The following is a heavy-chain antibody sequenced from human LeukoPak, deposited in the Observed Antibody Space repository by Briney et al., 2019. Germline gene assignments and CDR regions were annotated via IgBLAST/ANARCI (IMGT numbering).Heavy chain of an antibody. V-gene: IGHV7-4-1*02. CDR1: GYTFTSYA. D-gene: IGHD3-10*01. J-gene: IGHJ6*02. CDR3: AREMDVGFGELFSVWYYYGMDV. CDR2: INTNTGNP. Sequence: ASVKVSCKASGYTFTSYAMNWVRQAPGQGLEWMGWINTNTGNPTYAQGFTGRFVFSLDTSVSTAYLQISSLKAEDTAVYYCAREMDVGFGELFSVWYYYGMDVWGQGTTVTVSS.